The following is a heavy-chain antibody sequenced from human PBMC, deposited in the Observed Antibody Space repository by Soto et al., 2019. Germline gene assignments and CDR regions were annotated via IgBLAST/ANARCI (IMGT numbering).Heavy chain of an antibody. CDR1: GGSISSGDYY. CDR2: IYYSGST. J-gene: IGHJ5*02. Sequence: SETLSLTCTVSGGSISSGDYYWSWIRQPPGKGLEWIGYIYYSGSTYYNPSLKSRVTISVDTSKNQFSLKLSSVTAADTAVYYCAREIVVVVAATRWFDPWGQGTLVPVSS. D-gene: IGHD2-15*01. CDR3: AREIVVVVAATRWFDP. V-gene: IGHV4-30-4*01.